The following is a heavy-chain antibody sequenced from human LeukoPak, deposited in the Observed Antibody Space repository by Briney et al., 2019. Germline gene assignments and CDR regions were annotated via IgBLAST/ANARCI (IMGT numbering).Heavy chain of an antibody. V-gene: IGHV4-39*07. J-gene: IGHJ4*02. CDR3: ARTAKYDILTGYWGGPFDY. CDR2: IYYSGST. Sequence: SETLSLTCTVSGGSISSSSYYWGWIRQPPGKGLEWIGSIYYSGSTYYNPSLKSRVTISVDTSKNQFSLKLSSVTAADTAVYYCARTAKYDILTGYWGGPFDYWGQGTLVTVSS. D-gene: IGHD3-9*01. CDR1: GGSISSSSYY.